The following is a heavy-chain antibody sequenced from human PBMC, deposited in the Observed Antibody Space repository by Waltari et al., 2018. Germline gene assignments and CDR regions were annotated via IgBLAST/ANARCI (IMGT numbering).Heavy chain of an antibody. CDR3: ASPNGSSYWYFDL. CDR1: GGSISSSSYY. Sequence: QLQLQESGPGLVKPSETLSLTCTVPGGSISSSSYYWGWIRQPPGKGLEWIGTIYYSGSTYYNPSLKSRVTISVDTSKNQFSLRLSSVTAADTAVYYCASPNGSSYWYFDLWGRGTLVTVSS. CDR2: IYYSGST. J-gene: IGHJ2*01. V-gene: IGHV4-39*01. D-gene: IGHD6-6*01.